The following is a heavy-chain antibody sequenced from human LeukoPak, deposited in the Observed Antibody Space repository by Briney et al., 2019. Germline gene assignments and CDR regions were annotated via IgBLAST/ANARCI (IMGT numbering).Heavy chain of an antibody. CDR2: FDPEDGAR. V-gene: IGHV1-24*01. D-gene: IGHD5-18*01. Sequence: ASVKVSCKVSGDTVTGFSIHWVRQAPGHGLEWMGGFDPEDGARIFAQKFQGRVTMTEDTSTDTAYMDLSSLRSEDTAVYYCATGYTNDYSLYWGQGTLVTVSS. J-gene: IGHJ4*02. CDR1: GDTVTGFS. CDR3: ATGYTNDYSLY.